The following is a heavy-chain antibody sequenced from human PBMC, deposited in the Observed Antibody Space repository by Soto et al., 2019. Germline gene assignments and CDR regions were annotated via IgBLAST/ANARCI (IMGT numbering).Heavy chain of an antibody. V-gene: IGHV1-69*13. D-gene: IGHD3-10*01. J-gene: IGHJ6*02. CDR3: ARDGVHDYYYYYGMDV. CDR2: IIPIFGTA. CDR1: GGTFSSYA. Sequence: GASVKVSCKASGGTFSSYAISWVRQAPGQGLEWMGGIIPIFGTANYAQKFQGRVTITADESASTAYMELSSLRSEDTAVYYCARDGVHDYYYYYGMDVWGQGTTVTVSS.